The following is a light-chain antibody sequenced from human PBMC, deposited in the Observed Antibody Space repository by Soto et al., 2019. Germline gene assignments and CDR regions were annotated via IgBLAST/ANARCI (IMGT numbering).Light chain of an antibody. J-gene: IGLJ3*02. CDR1: TSDVGAYNY. V-gene: IGLV2-14*03. CDR3: SSYISSSTLV. CDR2: DVT. Sequence: QSVLTQPASVSGSPGQSITFSCTGTTSDVGAYNYVSWYQQHPGKAPQLMIYDVTNRPSGVSNRFSGSKSGNTASLTISGLQAEDEADYYCSSYISSSTLVFGGGTKVTVL.